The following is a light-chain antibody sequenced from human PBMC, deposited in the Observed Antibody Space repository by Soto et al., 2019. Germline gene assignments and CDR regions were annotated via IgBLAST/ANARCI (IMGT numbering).Light chain of an antibody. J-gene: IGKJ1*01. CDR1: QGISHY. V-gene: IGKV1-27*01. CDR3: QKYNSAPHT. Sequence: DIQMTQSPSSLSASVGDRVTITCRASQGISHYLAWYQQKPGKVPKLLIYAASTLQSGVPSRFSGSGSGTDFTLAISSLQPEDVATYYCQKYNSAPHTFGQGTKVEIQ. CDR2: AAS.